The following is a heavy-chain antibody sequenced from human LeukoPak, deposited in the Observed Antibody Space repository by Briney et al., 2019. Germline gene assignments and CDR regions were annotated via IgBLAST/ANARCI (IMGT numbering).Heavy chain of an antibody. D-gene: IGHD3-16*02. CDR2: INHSGST. CDR1: GGSISSYY. Sequence: SETLSLTCTVSGGSISSYYWSWIRQPPGKGLEWIGEINHSGSTNYNPSLKSRVTISVDTSKNQFSLKLSSVTAADTAVYYCARGPRHFRSSQWGYRYSEQVPQWGQGTLVTVSS. J-gene: IGHJ4*02. V-gene: IGHV4-34*01. CDR3: ARGPRHFRSSQWGYRYSEQVPQ.